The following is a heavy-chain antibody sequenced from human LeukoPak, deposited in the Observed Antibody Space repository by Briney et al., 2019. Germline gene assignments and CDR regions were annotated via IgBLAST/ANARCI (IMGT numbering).Heavy chain of an antibody. CDR1: GGSFSGYY. V-gene: IGHV4-34*01. D-gene: IGHD3-10*01. CDR3: ARGRGYGSGSLRFDY. CDR2: INHSGST. Sequence: SETLSLTCAVYGGSFSGYYWSWIRQPPGKGLEWIGEINHSGSTNYNPSLKSRVTISVGTSKNQFSLKLSSVTAADTAVYYCARGRGYGSGSLRFDYWGQGTLVTVSS. J-gene: IGHJ4*02.